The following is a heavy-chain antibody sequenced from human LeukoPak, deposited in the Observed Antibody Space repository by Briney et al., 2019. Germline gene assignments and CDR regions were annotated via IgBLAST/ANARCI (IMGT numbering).Heavy chain of an antibody. CDR3: ARVKYYYDSSGYNPSDY. J-gene: IGHJ4*02. CDR1: GFTFSSYS. D-gene: IGHD3-22*01. CDR2: ISSSSSYI. V-gene: IGHV3-21*01. Sequence: PGGSLRLSCAASGFTFSSYSMNWVRQAPGKGLEWVSSISSSSSYIYYADSVKGRFTISRDNAKNSLYLQMSSLRAEDTAVYYCARVKYYYDSSGYNPSDYWGQGTLVTVSS.